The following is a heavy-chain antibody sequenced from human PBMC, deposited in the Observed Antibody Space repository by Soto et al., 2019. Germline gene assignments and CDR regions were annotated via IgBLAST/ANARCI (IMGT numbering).Heavy chain of an antibody. Sequence: QVQLVQSGAEVKKPGSSVKVSCKASGGTFSSYTISWVRQAPGQGLEWMGRIIPILGIANYAQKFQGRVTITADKSTSTAYMELSRLRSEDKAVYYCARGFPPYSGYGHPDYWGQGTLVTVSS. V-gene: IGHV1-69*02. CDR2: IIPILGIA. D-gene: IGHD5-12*01. J-gene: IGHJ4*02. CDR3: ARGFPPYSGYGHPDY. CDR1: GGTFSSYT.